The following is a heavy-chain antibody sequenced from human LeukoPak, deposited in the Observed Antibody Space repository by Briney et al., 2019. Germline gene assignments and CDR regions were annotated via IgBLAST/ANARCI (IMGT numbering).Heavy chain of an antibody. J-gene: IGHJ4*02. CDR1: GFTFSSYA. Sequence: GRSLRLSCAASGFTFSSYAMHWVRQAPGKGLEWVAVISYDGSNKYYADSVKGRFTISRDNSKNTLYLQMNSLRAEDTAVYYCARDLDIVATYYFDYWGQGTLVTVSS. CDR3: ARDLDIVATYYFDY. CDR2: ISYDGSNK. D-gene: IGHD5-12*01. V-gene: IGHV3-30-3*01.